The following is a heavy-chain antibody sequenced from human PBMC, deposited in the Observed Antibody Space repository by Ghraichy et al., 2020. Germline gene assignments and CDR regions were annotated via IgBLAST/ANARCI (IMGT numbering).Heavy chain of an antibody. CDR1: GGSISSSSYY. CDR2: IYYSGST. V-gene: IGHV4-39*01. Sequence: SETLSLTCTVSGGSISSSSYYWGWIRQPPGKGLEWIGSIYYSGSTYYNPSLKSRVTISVDTSKNQFSLKLSSVTAADTAVYYCARLCSGGSCYSFASFDYWGQGTLVTVSS. CDR3: ARLCSGGSCYSFASFDY. J-gene: IGHJ4*02. D-gene: IGHD2-15*01.